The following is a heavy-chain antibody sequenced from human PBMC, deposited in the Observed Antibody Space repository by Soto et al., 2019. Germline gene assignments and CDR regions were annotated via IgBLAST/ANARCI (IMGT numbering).Heavy chain of an antibody. CDR1: GFTFSSYA. V-gene: IGHV3-23*01. J-gene: IGHJ4*02. Sequence: EVQLLESGGGLVQPGGSLRLSCAASGFTFSSYAMSWVRQAPGKGLEWVSAISGSGGSTYYADSVKGRFTISGDNSKNTLYLQMNSLRAEDTAVYYCAKDSRLQWAVDYWGQGTLVTVSS. D-gene: IGHD4-4*01. CDR3: AKDSRLQWAVDY. CDR2: ISGSGGST.